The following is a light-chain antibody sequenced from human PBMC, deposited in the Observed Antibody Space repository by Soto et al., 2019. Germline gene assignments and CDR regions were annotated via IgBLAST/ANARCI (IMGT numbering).Light chain of an antibody. CDR1: SGHSNYA. V-gene: IGLV4-69*01. Sequence: QSVLTQSPSASASLGASVKLTCTLSSGHSNYAIAWHQQQPEKGPRYLMKLNSDGSHSKGDGIPDRFSGSGSGAERYLTISSLQSEDEADYYCQTWGTGIHVVFGGGTKLTVL. CDR3: QTWGTGIHVV. CDR2: LNSDGSH. J-gene: IGLJ2*01.